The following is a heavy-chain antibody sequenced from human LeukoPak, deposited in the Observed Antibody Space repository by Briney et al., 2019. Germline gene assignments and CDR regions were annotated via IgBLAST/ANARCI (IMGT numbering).Heavy chain of an antibody. Sequence: GESLKISCEGSGYTFANYWIAWVRQMPGKGLELMGIIYPDDSETRYSPSFQGQVTISADKSISTAFLQWSTLRASDTAMYYCARQRPSGWYGDFEYWGQGTLVTVSS. CDR3: ARQRPSGWYGDFEY. J-gene: IGHJ4*02. V-gene: IGHV5-51*01. CDR2: IYPDDSET. D-gene: IGHD6-19*01. CDR1: GYTFANYW.